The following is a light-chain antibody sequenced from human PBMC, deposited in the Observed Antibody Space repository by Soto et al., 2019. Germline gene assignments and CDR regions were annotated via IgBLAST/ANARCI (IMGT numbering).Light chain of an antibody. CDR1: SSNIGSDY. CDR3: ATWDDSLSGPGV. CDR2: RNN. Sequence: VLTQPPSASGTPGQRVTISCSGSSSNIGSDYVYWYQQLPGTAPKLLIYRNNQRPSGVPDRFSGSKSGTSASLAISGLRSEDEADYYCATWDDSLSGPGVFGGGTKLTVL. J-gene: IGLJ3*02. V-gene: IGLV1-47*01.